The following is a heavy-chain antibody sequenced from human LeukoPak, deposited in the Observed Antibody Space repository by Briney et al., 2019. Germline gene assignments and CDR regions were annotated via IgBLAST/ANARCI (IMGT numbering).Heavy chain of an antibody. CDR2: IYSNGNT. CDR3: AKSRAPDTTLLFDY. V-gene: IGHV3-66*01. Sequence: GGSLRLSCAASGITVSKNYMSWARQAPGKGLEWVSIIYSNGNTYYADSVKGRFTISRDNSKNTLSLQMNSLRAEDTAVYYCAKSRAPDTTLLFDYWGQGTLVPVSS. CDR1: GITVSKNY. J-gene: IGHJ4*02. D-gene: IGHD1-1*01.